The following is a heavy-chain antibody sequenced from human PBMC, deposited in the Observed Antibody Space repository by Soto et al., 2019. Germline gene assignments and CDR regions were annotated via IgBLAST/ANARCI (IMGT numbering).Heavy chain of an antibody. CDR1: GGTFSSYA. V-gene: IGHV1-69*01. CDR2: IIPIFGTA. Sequence: QVQLVQSGAEVKKPGSSVKVSCKASGGTFSSYAISWVRQAPGQGLEWMGGIIPIFGTANYAQKFQGRVTITADESTSTAYMELSSLRSEDTAVYYCAGSFPFGSSKGYYYYGMDVWGQGTTVTVSS. D-gene: IGHD6-6*01. J-gene: IGHJ6*02. CDR3: AGSFPFGSSKGYYYYGMDV.